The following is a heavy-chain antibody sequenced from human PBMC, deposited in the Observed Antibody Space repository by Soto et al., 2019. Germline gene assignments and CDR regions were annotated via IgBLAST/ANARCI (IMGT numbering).Heavy chain of an antibody. Sequence: EVQLLEFGGGLVQPGGSLRLSCAASGFTFSNFAMSWVRQAPGKGLEWVSAIIGSGGSTFYADSVKGRFTISRDNSKNTLYLQMNSLRVEDTAIYYCANDSVAGQPFDYWGRGTLVTISS. J-gene: IGHJ4*02. D-gene: IGHD6-19*01. CDR2: IIGSGGST. V-gene: IGHV3-23*01. CDR3: ANDSVAGQPFDY. CDR1: GFTFSNFA.